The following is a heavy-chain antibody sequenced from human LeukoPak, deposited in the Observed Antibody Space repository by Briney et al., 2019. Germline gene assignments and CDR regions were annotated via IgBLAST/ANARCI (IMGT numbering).Heavy chain of an antibody. CDR2: IYYSGST. V-gene: IGHV4-59*01. CDR3: ARGTLLNNLTPLDY. J-gene: IGHJ4*02. CDR1: GGSISSYY. D-gene: IGHD1/OR15-1a*01. Sequence: SETLSLTCTVSGGSISSYYWSWIRQPPGKGLEWIGYIYYSGSTNYNPSLKSRVTISVDASKNQFSLKLSSVTAADTAAYYCARGTLLNNLTPLDYWGQGTLVTVSS.